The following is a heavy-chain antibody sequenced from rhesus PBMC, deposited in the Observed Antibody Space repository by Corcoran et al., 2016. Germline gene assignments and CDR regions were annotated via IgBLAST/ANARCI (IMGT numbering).Heavy chain of an antibody. J-gene: IGHJ4*01. Sequence: QVQLQESGPGLVKPSETLSLPCAVSGCSLLCTYLIWILQAPGKGLEWIGYFYGSGSTYYNPSLKSRVTLSVDTSKNQLSLKLSSVTAADTAVYYCARDLLSFGYWGQGVLVTVSS. D-gene: IGHD2-15*01. CDR2: FYGSGST. CDR1: GCSLLCTY. CDR3: ARDLLSFGY. V-gene: IGHV4S11*01.